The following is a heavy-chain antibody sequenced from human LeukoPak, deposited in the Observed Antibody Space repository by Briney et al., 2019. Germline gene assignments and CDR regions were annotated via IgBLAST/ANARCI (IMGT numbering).Heavy chain of an antibody. Sequence: SETLSLTCTVSGGSISSTTSYWGWIRQPPGKGLEWIGSIYYSGSTYYNPSLKSRVTISVDTSKNQFSLKLSSVTAADTAVYYCARESGSGYYFFDYWGQGTLVTVSS. D-gene: IGHD3-22*01. CDR2: IYYSGST. CDR3: ARESGSGYYFFDY. CDR1: GGSISSTTSY. V-gene: IGHV4-39*07. J-gene: IGHJ4*02.